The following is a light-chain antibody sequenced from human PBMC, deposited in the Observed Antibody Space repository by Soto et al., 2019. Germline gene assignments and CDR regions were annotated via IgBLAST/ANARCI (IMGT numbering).Light chain of an antibody. Sequence: DIQMTQSPSSLSASLGDRVTITCRASQSVSNLLAWYQQKPGKAPKLLISEVSTLQPGVPSRFRGSASGTQFTLTITILQPDDVATYYCQQYDSYSSFGQGTKLRIK. CDR2: EVS. CDR1: QSVSNL. CDR3: QQYDSYSS. J-gene: IGKJ2*01. V-gene: IGKV1-5*03.